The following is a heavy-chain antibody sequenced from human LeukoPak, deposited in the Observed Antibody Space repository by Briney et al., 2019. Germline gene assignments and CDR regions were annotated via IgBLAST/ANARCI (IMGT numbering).Heavy chain of an antibody. J-gene: IGHJ4*02. Sequence: SETLSLTCAVSGGSISSSNWWSWVRQPPGKGLEWIGEIYHSGSTNYNPSLKSRVTISVDKSKNQFSLKLSSVTAADTAVYYCARYSSSNGRYYFDYWGQGTLVTVPS. CDR2: IYHSGST. D-gene: IGHD6-6*01. V-gene: IGHV4-4*02. CDR1: GGSISSSNW. CDR3: ARYSSSNGRYYFDY.